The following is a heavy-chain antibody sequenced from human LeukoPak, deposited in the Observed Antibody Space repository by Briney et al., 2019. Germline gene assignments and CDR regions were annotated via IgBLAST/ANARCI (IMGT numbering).Heavy chain of an antibody. J-gene: IGHJ6*02. CDR2: INHSGST. CDR1: GGSFSGYY. D-gene: IGHD2-2*01. CDR3: ARGPPAKPGTGYYYGMDV. Sequence: PSEALSLTCAVYGGSFSGYYWSWIRQPPGKGLEWIGEINHSGSTNYNPSLKSRVTISVDMSKNQFSLKLSSVTAADTAVYYCARGPPAKPGTGYYYGMDVWGQGTTVTVSS. V-gene: IGHV4-34*01.